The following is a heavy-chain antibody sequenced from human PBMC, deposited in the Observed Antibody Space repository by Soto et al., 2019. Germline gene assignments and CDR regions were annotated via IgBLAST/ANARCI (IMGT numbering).Heavy chain of an antibody. D-gene: IGHD3-10*01. J-gene: IGHJ4*02. CDR3: ARHGYEWFGELLGYFDY. CDR2: IYYSGST. CDR1: GGSISSYY. V-gene: IGHV4-59*08. Sequence: SETLSLTWTVSGGSISSYYWSWIRQPPGKGLEWIGYIYYSGSTNYNPSLKSRVTISVDTSKNQFSLKLSSVTAADTAVYYCARHGYEWFGELLGYFDYWGQGTLVTVSS.